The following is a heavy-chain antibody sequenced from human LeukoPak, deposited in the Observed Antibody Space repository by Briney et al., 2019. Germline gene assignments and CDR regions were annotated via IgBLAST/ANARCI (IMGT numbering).Heavy chain of an antibody. Sequence: SETLSLTCAVSGYSISSGYYWGWIRQPPGKGLEWIGSIYHSESTYYNPSLKSRVTISVDTSKNQFSLKLSSVTAADTAVYYCARASLHSSTSHLFDYWGQGALVTVSS. V-gene: IGHV4-38-2*01. J-gene: IGHJ4*02. CDR2: IYHSEST. D-gene: IGHD6-13*01. CDR3: ARASLHSSTSHLFDY. CDR1: GYSISSGYY.